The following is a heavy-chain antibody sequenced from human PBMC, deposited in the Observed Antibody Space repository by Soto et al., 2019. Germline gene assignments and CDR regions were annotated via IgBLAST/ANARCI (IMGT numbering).Heavy chain of an antibody. CDR3: AALPDYYYDSSGAYF. J-gene: IGHJ4*02. D-gene: IGHD3-22*01. CDR1: GFTFSNSA. V-gene: IGHV1-58*01. Sequence: ASVKVSCKASGFTFSNSAVQWVRQARGQRLEWIGWIVADSGNTNYAQKFQERVTITWDVSTSTAYMELSSLRSEDTAVYYCAALPDYYYDSSGAYFWGQGTLVTVSS. CDR2: IVADSGNT.